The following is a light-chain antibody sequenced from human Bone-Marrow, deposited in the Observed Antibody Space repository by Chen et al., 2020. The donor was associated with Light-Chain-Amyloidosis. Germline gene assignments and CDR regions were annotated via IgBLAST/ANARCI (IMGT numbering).Light chain of an antibody. V-gene: IGLV2-14*01. Sequence: QSALTQPASVSGSPGQSITISCTGTSRDVGGDKHVSWYQQHPDKAPKLMIYEDTTRPSWVPDRFSVAKSDNAASLTISGLQTEDEAEYFCSSYTITNTLVFGSGTRVTVL. CDR1: SRDVGGDKH. CDR2: EDT. CDR3: SSYTITNTLV. J-gene: IGLJ1*01.